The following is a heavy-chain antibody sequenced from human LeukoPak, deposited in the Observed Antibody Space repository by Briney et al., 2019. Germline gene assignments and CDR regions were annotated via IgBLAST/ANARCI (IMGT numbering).Heavy chain of an antibody. J-gene: IGHJ3*02. D-gene: IGHD3-10*01. CDR2: INSDGSST. CDR3: STGSGHAFDI. V-gene: IGHV3-74*01. Sequence: GGSLRLSCAASGFTLSSYWMHCVGQVPGKGLVWVSRINSDGSSTSYADSVKGRFTISRDNAKNTLYVQMYSLRAEDTAVYYCSTGSGHAFDIWGRGTMVTVSS. CDR1: GFTLSSYW.